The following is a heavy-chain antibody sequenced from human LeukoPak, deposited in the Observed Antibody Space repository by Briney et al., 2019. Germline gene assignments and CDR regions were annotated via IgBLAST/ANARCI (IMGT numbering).Heavy chain of an antibody. J-gene: IGHJ3*02. CDR2: IYTSAST. V-gene: IGHV4-4*07. CDR3: ARGRYCSATICSGGDAFDI. Sequence: SETLSLTCSVSGGSISNYYWSWIRQPAGKGLEWIGRIYTSASTNYNPSLKSRVTLSVDASKNQFSLRLSSLTAADTDVYYCARGRYCSATICSGGDAFDIWGQGTVVTVSS. CDR1: GGSISNYY. D-gene: IGHD5-24*01.